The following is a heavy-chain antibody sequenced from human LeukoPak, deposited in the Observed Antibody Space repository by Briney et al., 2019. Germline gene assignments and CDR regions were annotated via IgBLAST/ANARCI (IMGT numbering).Heavy chain of an antibody. CDR3: AREGITMVRGVPNYYYGMGV. CDR1: GGSISSGGYY. V-gene: IGHV4-31*03. CDR2: IYYSGST. D-gene: IGHD3-10*01. J-gene: IGHJ6*04. Sequence: SQTLSPTCTVSGGSISSGGYYWSWIRQHPGKGLEWIGYIYYSGSTYYNPSLKSRVTISVDTSKNQFSLKLSSVTAADTAVYYCAREGITMVRGVPNYYYGMGVWGKGTTVTVSS.